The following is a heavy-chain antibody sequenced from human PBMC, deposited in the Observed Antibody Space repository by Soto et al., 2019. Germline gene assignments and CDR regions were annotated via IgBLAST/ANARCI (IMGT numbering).Heavy chain of an antibody. D-gene: IGHD6-6*01. CDR2: IIPILGIA. CDR1: GGTFSSYT. V-gene: IGHV1-69*02. J-gene: IGHJ6*03. Sequence: ASVKVSCKASGGTFSSYTISWVRQAPGQGLEWMGRIIPILGIANYAQKFQGRVTITADKSTSTAYMELSSLRSEDTAVYYCARVRRSSSGYYYMDVWGKGTTVTVSS. CDR3: ARVRRSSSGYYYMDV.